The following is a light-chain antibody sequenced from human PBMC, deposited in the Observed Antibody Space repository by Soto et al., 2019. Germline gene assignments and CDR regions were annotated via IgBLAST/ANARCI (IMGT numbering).Light chain of an antibody. CDR3: QQSYISPRT. V-gene: IGKV1-39*01. Sequence: DIQMTQYPSSLSASVGDRVTITCRASQSISTYLNWYQQKSGNAPKLLIYDVSTLQTGVPSRFSGSGSGTDFTLTISSLQPEDFATYYCQQSYISPRTFGQGTKVDIK. CDR2: DVS. CDR1: QSISTY. J-gene: IGKJ1*01.